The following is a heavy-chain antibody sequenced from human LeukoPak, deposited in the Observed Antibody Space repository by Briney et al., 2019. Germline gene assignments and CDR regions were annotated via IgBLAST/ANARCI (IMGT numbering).Heavy chain of an antibody. Sequence: PSGGSLRLSCAASGFTFSSYAMSWVRQAPGKGLEWVSAISGSGGSTYYADSVKGRFTISRDNSKNTLYLQMNSLRAEDTAVYYCAKVWDWNYGEVYYFDYWGQGTLVTVSS. J-gene: IGHJ4*02. CDR2: ISGSGGST. D-gene: IGHD1-7*01. CDR1: GFTFSSYA. V-gene: IGHV3-23*01. CDR3: AKVWDWNYGEVYYFDY.